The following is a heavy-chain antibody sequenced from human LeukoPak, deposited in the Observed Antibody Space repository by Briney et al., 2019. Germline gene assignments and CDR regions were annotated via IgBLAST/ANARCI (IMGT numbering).Heavy chain of an antibody. CDR3: AKDRRGYSYGYLPDY. Sequence: PGGSLRLSCTASGFTFGDYVMSWVRQAPGKGLEWVAFIRYDESNKYYADSVKGRFTISRDNSKNTLYLQMNSLRAEDTAVYYCAKDRRGYSYGYLPDYWGQGTLVTVSS. CDR2: IRYDESNK. J-gene: IGHJ4*02. D-gene: IGHD5-18*01. CDR1: GFTFGDYV. V-gene: IGHV3-30*02.